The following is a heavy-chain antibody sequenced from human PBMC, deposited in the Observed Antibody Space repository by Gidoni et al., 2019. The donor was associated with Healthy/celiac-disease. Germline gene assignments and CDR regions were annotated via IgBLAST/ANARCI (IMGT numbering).Heavy chain of an antibody. J-gene: IGHJ4*02. CDR2: IYSGGST. V-gene: IGHV3-66*01. CDR3: ARDGYGSGSYSLDY. CDR1: GFTVSSHY. D-gene: IGHD3-10*01. Sequence: EVQLVEFGGGLVQPGGSLRLSCSASGFTVSSHYMSWVRQAPGKGLEWVSVIYSGGSTYYADSVKGRFTISRDNSKNTLYLKMNSLRAEDTAVYYCARDGYGSGSYSLDYWGQGTLVTVSS.